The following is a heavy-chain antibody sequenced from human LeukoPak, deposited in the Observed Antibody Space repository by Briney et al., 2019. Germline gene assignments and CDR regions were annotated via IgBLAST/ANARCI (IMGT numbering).Heavy chain of an antibody. CDR3: ATFRFLGT. D-gene: IGHD3-3*01. J-gene: IGHJ3*01. Sequence: GGSLRLSCAASGFTFNNYWMTWVRQGPGKGLEWVANIKPGGNEKYYVDSVKGRFTISRDNVKNSLYLQMNSLRAEDTAVYYCATFRFLGTWGQGTMVTVSP. V-gene: IGHV3-7*03. CDR2: IKPGGNEK. CDR1: GFTFNNYW.